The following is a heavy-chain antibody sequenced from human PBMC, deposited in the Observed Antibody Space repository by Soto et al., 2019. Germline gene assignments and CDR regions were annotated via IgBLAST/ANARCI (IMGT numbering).Heavy chain of an antibody. V-gene: IGHV4-30-4*01. CDR2: IYYSGST. Sequence: SETLSLTCTVSGGSISSGDYYWSWIRQPPGKGLEWIGYIYYSGSTYYNPSLKSRVTISVDTSKNQFSLKLSSVTAADTAVYYCARVRIGSWYPWYFDYWGQGTLVTVSS. CDR3: ARVRIGSWYPWYFDY. D-gene: IGHD6-13*01. CDR1: GGSISSGDYY. J-gene: IGHJ4*02.